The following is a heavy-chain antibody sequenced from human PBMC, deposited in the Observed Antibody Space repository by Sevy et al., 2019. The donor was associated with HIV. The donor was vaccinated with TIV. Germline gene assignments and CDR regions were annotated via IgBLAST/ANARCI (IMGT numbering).Heavy chain of an antibody. J-gene: IGHJ5*02. D-gene: IGHD2-8*01. CDR2: ITGSSTTI. CDR3: TRNGGAFDNGFDP. Sequence: GGSLRLSCAASGFTFSNYALTWVRQAPGKGLDWVSSITGSSTTIYYADSVKGRFTISRDNAKNSLNLQMNSLRAEDTAVYYCTRNGGAFDNGFDPWGQGTLVTVSS. CDR1: GFTFSNYA. V-gene: IGHV3-48*04.